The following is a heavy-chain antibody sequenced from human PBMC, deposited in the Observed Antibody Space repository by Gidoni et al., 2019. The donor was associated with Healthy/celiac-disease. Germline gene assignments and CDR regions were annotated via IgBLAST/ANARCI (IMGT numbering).Heavy chain of an antibody. CDR3: ARSIHVVVIAITYWYFDL. CDR2: IIPIFGTA. V-gene: IGHV1-69*01. D-gene: IGHD2-21*01. Sequence: QVQLVQSGAEVKKPGSSVKVSCKASGSTFSSYAISWVRQAPGQGLEWMGGIIPIFGTATYAQKFQGRVTITADESTSTAYMELSSLRSEDTAVYYCARSIHVVVIAITYWYFDLWGRGTLVTVSS. J-gene: IGHJ2*01. CDR1: GSTFSSYA.